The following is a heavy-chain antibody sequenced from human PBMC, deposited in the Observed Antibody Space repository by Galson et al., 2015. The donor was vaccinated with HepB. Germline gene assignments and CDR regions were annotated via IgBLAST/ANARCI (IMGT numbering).Heavy chain of an antibody. CDR2: ISSSSSYI. CDR1: GFTFSSYS. D-gene: IGHD3-22*01. Sequence: AASGFTFSSYSMNWVRQAPGKGLEWVSSISSSSSYIYYADSVKGRFTISRDNAKNSLYLQMNSLRAEDTAVYYCARDGGYYYDSSGYRYYYYYMDVWGKGTTVTVSS. J-gene: IGHJ6*03. V-gene: IGHV3-21*01. CDR3: ARDGGYYYDSSGYRYYYYYMDV.